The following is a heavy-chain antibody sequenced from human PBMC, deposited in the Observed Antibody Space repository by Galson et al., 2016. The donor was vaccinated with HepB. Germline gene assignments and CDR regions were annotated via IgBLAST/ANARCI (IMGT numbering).Heavy chain of an antibody. CDR3: ARIDPITTYPGY. J-gene: IGHJ4*02. CDR2: IIPIFGSA. V-gene: IGHV1-69*13. D-gene: IGHD5-24*01. Sequence: SVKVSCKVSGGTFSSYTISWVRQAPGQGLEWMGGIIPIFGSAKYAQRFQGRVTITADESTSTAYMELSSLRSDDTAVYYCARIDPITTYPGYWGQGTLVTVSS. CDR1: GGTFSSYT.